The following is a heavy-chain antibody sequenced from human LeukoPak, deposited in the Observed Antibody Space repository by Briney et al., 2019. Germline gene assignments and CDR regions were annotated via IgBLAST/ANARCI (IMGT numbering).Heavy chain of an antibody. D-gene: IGHD2-2*01. CDR3: ARGRPSSSTSCIAV. Sequence: ASVKVSCKASGYTFTGYYMHWVRQAPGQGLEWMGWINPNSGGTNYAQKFQGRVTITRDTSISTAYMELSRLRSDDTAVYYCARGRPSSSTSCIAVWGKGTTVTVAS. CDR1: GYTFTGYY. V-gene: IGHV1-2*02. J-gene: IGHJ6*04. CDR2: INPNSGGT.